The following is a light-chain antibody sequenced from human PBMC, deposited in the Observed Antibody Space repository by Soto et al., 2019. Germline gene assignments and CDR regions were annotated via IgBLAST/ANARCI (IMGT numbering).Light chain of an antibody. CDR1: SSNIGSNY. CDR2: DKN. J-gene: IGLJ3*02. Sequence: QSVLTQPPSVSAAPGQKVIISCSGSSSNIGSNYVSWYQQLPGTAPKLLIYDKNERPSGIPDRFSASKSGTSATLGITGLQTGDEADYYCGAWDHSLNVGVFGGRTKVTVL. CDR3: GAWDHSLNVGV. V-gene: IGLV1-51*01.